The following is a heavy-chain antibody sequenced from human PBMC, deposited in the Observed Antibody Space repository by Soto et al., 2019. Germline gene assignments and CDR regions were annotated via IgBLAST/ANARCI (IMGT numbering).Heavy chain of an antibody. CDR3: ARDPVSDSSSWCFDY. V-gene: IGHV3-33*01. J-gene: IGHJ4*02. CDR1: GFTFSRYG. Sequence: QVQLVESGGGVVQPGRSLRLSCAASGFTFSRYGMHWFRQAPGKGLEWVAVIWYDGSNKYYADSVKRRFTISRDNSKNTLYLQMNSLRAEDTAVYYCARDPVSDSSSWCFDYWGQGTLVTVSS. D-gene: IGHD6-13*01. CDR2: IWYDGSNK.